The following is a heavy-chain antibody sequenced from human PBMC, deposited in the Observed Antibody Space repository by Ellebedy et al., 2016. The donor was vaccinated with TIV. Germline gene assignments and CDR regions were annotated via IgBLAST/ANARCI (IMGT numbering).Heavy chain of an antibody. CDR1: GYSFTSYW. D-gene: IGHD3/OR15-3a*01. J-gene: IGHJ4*02. CDR2: IYPGDSDT. Sequence: ASVKVSCKGSGYSFTSYWIGWVRQMPGKGLEWMGIIYPGDSDTRYSPSFQGHVTISADKSSSTAYLQWSSLKASDTAMYYCAKSTDYYFDYWGQGTLVTVSS. CDR3: AKSTDYYFDY. V-gene: IGHV5-51*01.